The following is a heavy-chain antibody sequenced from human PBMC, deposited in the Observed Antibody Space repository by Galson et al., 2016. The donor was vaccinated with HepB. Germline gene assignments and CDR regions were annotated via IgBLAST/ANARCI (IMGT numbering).Heavy chain of an antibody. V-gene: IGHV1-2*04. Sequence: SVKVSCKASGYTFTGYYMHWVRQAPGQGLEWMGWINPDSGVTKYAQKFQDWVTMTRDTSITTVSMELSSLGSDDTAVYYCARGLSGSYSDDYYYFDLWGRGTLVTVSS. CDR3: ARGLSGSYSDDYYYFDL. CDR2: INPDSGVT. D-gene: IGHD1-26*01. CDR1: GYTFTGYY. J-gene: IGHJ2*01.